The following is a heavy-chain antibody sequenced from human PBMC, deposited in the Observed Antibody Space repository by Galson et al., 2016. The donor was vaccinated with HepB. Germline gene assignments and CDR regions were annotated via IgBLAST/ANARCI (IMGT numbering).Heavy chain of an antibody. CDR2: ISYAGSNK. Sequence: SLRLSCAASGFRFSSYGIHWVRQAPGKGLEWVAFISYAGSNKYYADSVKGRITISRDNSKNTVYLQMNTLRPEDTAVYYCAKDAYIVATRGYGMDVWGQGTAVTVSS. D-gene: IGHD6-13*01. J-gene: IGHJ6*02. V-gene: IGHV3-30*18. CDR3: AKDAYIVATRGYGMDV. CDR1: GFRFSSYG.